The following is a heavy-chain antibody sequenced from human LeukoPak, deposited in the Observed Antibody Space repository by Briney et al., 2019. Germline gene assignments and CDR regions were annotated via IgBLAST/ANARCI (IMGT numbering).Heavy chain of an antibody. Sequence: PSETLSLTCTVSGGSVSSGSYYWSWIRQPPGKGLEWIGYIYYSGSTNYNPSLKSRVTISVDTSKNQFSLKLTSVTAADTAVYYCANSANYGGNSGYFDSWAQGTLVTVSS. V-gene: IGHV4-61*01. CDR1: GGSVSSGSYY. CDR3: ANSANYGGNSGYFDS. J-gene: IGHJ4*02. D-gene: IGHD4-23*01. CDR2: IYYSGST.